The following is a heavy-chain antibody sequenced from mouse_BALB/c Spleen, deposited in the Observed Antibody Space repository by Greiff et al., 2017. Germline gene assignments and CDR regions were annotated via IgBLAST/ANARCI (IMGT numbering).Heavy chain of an antibody. Sequence: EVHLVESGGGLVQPGGSRKLSCAASGFTFSSFGMHWVRQAPEKGLEWVAYISSGSSTIYYADTVKGRFTISRDNPKNTLFLQMTSLRSEDTAMYYCARRDYRAWFAYWGQGTLVTVSA. J-gene: IGHJ3*01. V-gene: IGHV5-17*02. CDR2: ISSGSSTI. CDR3: ARRDYRAWFAY. CDR1: GFTFSSFG. D-gene: IGHD2-14*01.